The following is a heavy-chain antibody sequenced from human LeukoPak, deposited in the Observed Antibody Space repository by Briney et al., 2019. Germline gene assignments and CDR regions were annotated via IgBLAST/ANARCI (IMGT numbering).Heavy chain of an antibody. CDR2: IRSNFYRGTK. D-gene: IGHD5-18*01. Sequence: GRSLRLSCRGSGFTLGDHAMSWVRQPPGKGREWVGFIRSNFYRGTKKYAAAVQGTFTLSRDASKNIVYLQMKSLKIEDTGVYYCARGPIEVWIHNGMDVWGQGTTVTVSS. J-gene: IGHJ6*02. CDR1: GFTLGDHA. V-gene: IGHV3-49*04. CDR3: ARGPIEVWIHNGMDV.